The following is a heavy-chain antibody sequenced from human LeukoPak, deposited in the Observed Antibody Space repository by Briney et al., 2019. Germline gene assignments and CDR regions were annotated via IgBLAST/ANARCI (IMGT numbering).Heavy chain of an antibody. CDR2: IKQDESEK. J-gene: IGHJ4*02. D-gene: IGHD5-24*01. Sequence: PGGCLRLSCAASGFTFSNYWMARVRQAPGKGPEWVANIKQDESEKYYVDSVKGRFTISRDNAKKSLYLQMNSLRVDDTAVYYCARDVEGSLDYWGQGTLVTVSS. CDR1: GFTFSNYW. V-gene: IGHV3-7*01. CDR3: ARDVEGSLDY.